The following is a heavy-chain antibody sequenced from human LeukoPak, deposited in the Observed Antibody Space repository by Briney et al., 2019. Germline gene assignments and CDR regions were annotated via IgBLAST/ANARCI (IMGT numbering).Heavy chain of an antibody. CDR1: GFTFSSYG. CDR2: ISYDGSSK. J-gene: IGHJ4*02. Sequence: GRSLRLSCAASGFTFSSYGMHWVRQAPGKGLEWVAIISYDGSSKYSADSVKGRFTISRDNSKNTLYLQMNSLRAEDTAVYYCAKDQDEYAAGYYFDYWGQGTLVTVSS. D-gene: IGHD6-13*01. V-gene: IGHV3-30*18. CDR3: AKDQDEYAAGYYFDY.